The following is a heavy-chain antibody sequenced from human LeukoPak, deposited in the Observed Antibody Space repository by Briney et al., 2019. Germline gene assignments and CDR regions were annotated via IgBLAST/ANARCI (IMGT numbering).Heavy chain of an antibody. CDR2: INKDGSVT. V-gene: IGHV3-74*01. CDR1: GFTLSSSW. D-gene: IGHD1-26*01. CDR3: VKVRGRARVGYFDY. Sequence: GGSLRLSCAASGFTLSSSWIHWVRQAPGTGLVWVSRINKDGSVTDYAESVKGRFSISRDNAKNTLYLQMNSLRVEDTAIYYCVKVRGRARVGYFDYWGQGTLVTVSS. J-gene: IGHJ4*02.